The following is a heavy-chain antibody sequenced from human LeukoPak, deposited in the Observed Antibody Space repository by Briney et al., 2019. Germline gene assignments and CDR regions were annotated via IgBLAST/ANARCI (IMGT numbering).Heavy chain of an antibody. V-gene: IGHV3-7*01. J-gene: IGHJ4*02. Sequence: GGSLRLSCAASGFTFSSYWMSWVRQAPGKGLEWVANIKQDGSEKYYVDSVKGRFTISRDNAKNSLYLQMNSLRAEDTAVYYCARDIREWFGELFLYFDYWGQGTLVTVSS. D-gene: IGHD3-10*01. CDR2: IKQDGSEK. CDR1: GFTFSSYW. CDR3: ARDIREWFGELFLYFDY.